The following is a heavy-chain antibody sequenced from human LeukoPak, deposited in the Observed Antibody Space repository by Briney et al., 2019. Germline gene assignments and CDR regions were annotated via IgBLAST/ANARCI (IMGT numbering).Heavy chain of an antibody. CDR2: IYYSGST. J-gene: IGHJ4*02. V-gene: IGHV4-59*01. D-gene: IGHD5-18*01. CDR1: GGSISSYC. CDR3: ARGPEGYSYGYQFDY. Sequence: SSETLSLTCTVSGGSISSYCWSWIRQPPGKGLEWIGYIYYSGSTNYNPSLKSRVTISVDTSKNQFSLKLSSVTAADTAVYYCARGPEGYSYGYQFDYWGQGTLVTVSS.